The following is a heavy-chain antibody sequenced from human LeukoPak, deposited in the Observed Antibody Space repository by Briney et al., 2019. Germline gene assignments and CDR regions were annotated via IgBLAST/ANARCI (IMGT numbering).Heavy chain of an antibody. CDR2: ISGSGGST. J-gene: IGHJ3*02. Sequence: PGGSLRLSCAASGFTFSSYAMSWVRQAPGKGLEWVSAISGSGGSTYYADSVKGRFTISRDNSKNTLYLQMNSLRAEDTAVYYCAKGYDVYVVAPAEDAFDIWGQGTMVTVSS. D-gene: IGHD2-2*01. CDR3: AKGYDVYVVAPAEDAFDI. V-gene: IGHV3-23*01. CDR1: GFTFSSYA.